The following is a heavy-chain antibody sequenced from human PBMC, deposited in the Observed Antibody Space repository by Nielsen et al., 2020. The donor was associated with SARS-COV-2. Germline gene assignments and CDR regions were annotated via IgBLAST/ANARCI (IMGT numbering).Heavy chain of an antibody. CDR3: ARDYYDSGGFYDHFYGMDV. J-gene: IGHJ6*02. Sequence: SETLSLTCTVSGGSISNYYWNWIRQPPGKGLEWIGFIDYTGSTNYNPSLKRRVTMSLDTSKNQFSLKLTSVTAADTAVYYCARDYYDSGGFYDHFYGMDVWGQGTTVTVSS. V-gene: IGHV4-59*13. CDR1: GGSISNYY. D-gene: IGHD3-10*01. CDR2: IDYTGST.